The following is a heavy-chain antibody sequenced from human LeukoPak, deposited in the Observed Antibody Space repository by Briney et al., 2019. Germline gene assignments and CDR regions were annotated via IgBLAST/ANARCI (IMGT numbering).Heavy chain of an antibody. CDR3: AKDVPTAYFDY. J-gene: IGHJ4*02. D-gene: IGHD2-2*01. V-gene: IGHV3-30*02. CDR2: VRYDETTK. Sequence: GGSLRLSCAASGFTFSNYGMHWVCQDPGKGLEWVAFVRYDETTKFYADSVKGRFTISRDNSKTTLYLQMNSLRAEDTAVYYCAKDVPTAYFDYWGQGTLVTVSS. CDR1: GFTFSNYG.